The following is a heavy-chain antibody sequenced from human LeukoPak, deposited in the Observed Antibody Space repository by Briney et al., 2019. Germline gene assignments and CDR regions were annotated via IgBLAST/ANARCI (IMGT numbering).Heavy chain of an antibody. CDR3: AREKAGTTPYFDY. Sequence: SETLSLTCAVSGGSISSNNWWSWVRQPPGKGLEWIGEIHHSGSTNYNPSLKSRVTISVDKSKNQFSLKLSSVTAADTAVYYCAREKAGTTPYFDYWGQGTLVTVSS. CDR2: IHHSGST. D-gene: IGHD1-1*01. V-gene: IGHV4-4*02. J-gene: IGHJ4*02. CDR1: GGSISSNNW.